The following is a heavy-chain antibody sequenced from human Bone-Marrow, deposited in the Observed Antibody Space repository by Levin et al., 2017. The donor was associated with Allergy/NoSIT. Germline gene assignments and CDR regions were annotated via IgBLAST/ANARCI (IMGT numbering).Heavy chain of an antibody. J-gene: IGHJ6*02. CDR3: ARGFVDIVATTNYYYDDGMDV. D-gene: IGHD5-12*01. CDR1: GFTFSSYA. Sequence: GESLKISCAASGFTFSSYAMHWVRQAPGKGLEWVAVISYDGSNKYYADSVKGRFTISRDNSKNTLYLQMNSLRAEDTAVYYCARGFVDIVATTNYYYDDGMDVWGQGTTVTVSS. V-gene: IGHV3-30-3*01. CDR2: ISYDGSNK.